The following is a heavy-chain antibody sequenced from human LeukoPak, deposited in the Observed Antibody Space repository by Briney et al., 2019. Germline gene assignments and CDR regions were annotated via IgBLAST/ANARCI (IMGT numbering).Heavy chain of an antibody. D-gene: IGHD3/OR15-3a*01. CDR1: GFTFSSYW. CDR3: ARDLRTDSSFSPFDY. J-gene: IGHJ4*02. CDR2: IKLDGSEK. Sequence: PGGSLRLSCAASGFTFSSYWMSWVRQAPGKGLEWVANIKLDGSEKYYVDSVKGRFTISRDNGKNSLYLQMNSLRAEDTAVYYCARDLRTDSSFSPFDYWGQGTLVTVSS. V-gene: IGHV3-7*01.